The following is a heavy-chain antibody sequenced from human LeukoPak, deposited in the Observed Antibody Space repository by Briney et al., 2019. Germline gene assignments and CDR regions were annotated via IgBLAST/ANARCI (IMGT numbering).Heavy chain of an antibody. Sequence: SVKVSCKTSGGTFSSYAISWVRQAPGQGLEWMGGIIPIFGTANYAQKFQGRVTITADESTSTAYMELSSLRSEDTAVYYCARVLLPYYFDYWGQGTLITVSS. CDR2: IIPIFGTA. V-gene: IGHV1-69*13. CDR1: GGTFSSYA. J-gene: IGHJ4*02. CDR3: ARVLLPYYFDY.